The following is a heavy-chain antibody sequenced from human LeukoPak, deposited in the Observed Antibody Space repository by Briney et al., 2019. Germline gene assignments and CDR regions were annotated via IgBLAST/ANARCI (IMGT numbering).Heavy chain of an antibody. CDR3: ARDQGYCSGGSCYPRGWFDP. CDR1: GFSFSTHS. Sequence: GGSLRLSCAASGFSFSTHSMNWVRQGPGKGLEWISYIDPSSNTIYYADSVKGRFTISRDNAKNSLYLQMNSLRAEDTAVYYCARDQGYCSGGSCYPRGWFDPWGQGTLVTVSS. CDR2: IDPSSNTI. D-gene: IGHD2-15*01. J-gene: IGHJ5*02. V-gene: IGHV3-48*04.